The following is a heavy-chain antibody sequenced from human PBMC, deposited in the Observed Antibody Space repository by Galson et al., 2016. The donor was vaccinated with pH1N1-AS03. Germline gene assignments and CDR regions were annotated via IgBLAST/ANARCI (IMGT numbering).Heavy chain of an antibody. CDR2: IDWDDDK. D-gene: IGHD1-1*01. V-gene: IGHV2-70*04. CDR3: ARLAGGRGYKADYYFDY. J-gene: IGHJ4*02. CDR1: GFSLSTTGMR. Sequence: PALVKPTQTLTLTCTFSGFSLSTTGMRMSWIRQPPGKALEWLARIDWDDDKFYSTSLKTIITISKDTSKNQVPLTMTNMDPVDTATYYSARLAGGRGYKADYYFDYWGQGTPVTVSS.